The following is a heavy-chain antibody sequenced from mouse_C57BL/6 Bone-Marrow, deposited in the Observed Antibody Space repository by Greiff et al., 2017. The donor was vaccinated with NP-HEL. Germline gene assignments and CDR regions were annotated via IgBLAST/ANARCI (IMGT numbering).Heavy chain of an antibody. CDR3: EIRNRAYYGNYGFAY. V-gene: IGHV1-74*01. J-gene: IGHJ3*01. Sequence: QVQLQQPGAELVKPGASVKVSCKASGYTFTSYWMHWVKQRPGQGLEWIGRIHPSDSDTNYNQKFKGKATLTVDKSSSTADMQLSSLTSEDSAVSYYEIRNRAYYGNYGFAYWGQGTLVTVSA. CDR1: GYTFTSYW. CDR2: IHPSDSDT. D-gene: IGHD2-1*01.